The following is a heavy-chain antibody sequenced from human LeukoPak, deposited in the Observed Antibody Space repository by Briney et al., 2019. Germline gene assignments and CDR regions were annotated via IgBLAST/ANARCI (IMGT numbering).Heavy chain of an antibody. V-gene: IGHV3-23*01. CDR3: AKGRTPFRYCSGGSRYLGFDY. CDR1: GFTFSSYA. Sequence: GGSLRLSCAATGFTFSSYAMSWVRQAQGKGLEWVSAISGSGGSTYYADSVKGRFTISRDNSKNTLYLQMNSLRAEDTAVYYCAKGRTPFRYCSGGSRYLGFDYWGQGTLVTVSS. CDR2: ISGSGGST. D-gene: IGHD2-15*01. J-gene: IGHJ4*02.